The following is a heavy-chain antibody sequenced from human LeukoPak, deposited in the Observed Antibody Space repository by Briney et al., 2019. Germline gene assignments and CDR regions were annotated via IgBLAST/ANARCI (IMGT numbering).Heavy chain of an antibody. V-gene: IGHV4-59*08. CDR3: ATMTYYYDSSGYQTYY. J-gene: IGHJ4*02. Sequence: PSETLSLTCTVSGGSISSYYWSWIRQPPGKGLEWIGYIYYSGSTNYNPSLKSRVTISVDTSKNQFSLKLSSVTAADTAVYYCATMTYYYDSSGYQTYYWGQGTLVTVSS. CDR2: IYYSGST. CDR1: GGSISSYY. D-gene: IGHD3-22*01.